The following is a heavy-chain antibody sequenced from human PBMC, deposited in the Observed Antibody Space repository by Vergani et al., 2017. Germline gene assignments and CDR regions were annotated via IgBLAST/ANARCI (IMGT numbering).Heavy chain of an antibody. J-gene: IGHJ6*03. V-gene: IGHV4-59*11. Sequence: QVQLQESGPGLVKPSETLSLTCTVSGGSISSHYWSWIRQPPGKGLERIGYIYYSGSTNYNPSLKSRVPISVATSKNQFSLKLSSVTAADTAVYYCARGRNAYCSGGSCYSFYYYYMDVWGKGTTVTVSS. D-gene: IGHD2-15*01. CDR2: IYYSGST. CDR3: ARGRNAYCSGGSCYSFYYYYMDV. CDR1: GGSISSHY.